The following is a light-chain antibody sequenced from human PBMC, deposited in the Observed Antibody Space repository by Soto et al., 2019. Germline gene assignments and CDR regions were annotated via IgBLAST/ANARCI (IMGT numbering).Light chain of an antibody. Sequence: EILLTRSPAIVSLSPGERATLSCRASQSVNNFFAWYQQKPGQAPRLLIYDASYRAPGIPARFSGSGSGTDFTLTISRLEPEDFAVYYCQQYDNSLWTFGQGTKVDIK. CDR3: QQYDNSLWT. CDR1: QSVNNF. V-gene: IGKV3-11*01. J-gene: IGKJ1*01. CDR2: DAS.